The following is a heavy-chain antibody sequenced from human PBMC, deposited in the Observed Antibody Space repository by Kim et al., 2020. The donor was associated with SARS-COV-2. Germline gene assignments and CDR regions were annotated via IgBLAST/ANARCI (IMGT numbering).Heavy chain of an antibody. J-gene: IGHJ4*02. V-gene: IGHV4-31*02. D-gene: IGHD6-19*01. CDR3: ARDSRRWLSVDY. Sequence: YYNPSRKDGVTISVDTSKDQFSLKLSSVTAADTAGYYCARDSRRWLSVDYWGQGTLVTVSS.